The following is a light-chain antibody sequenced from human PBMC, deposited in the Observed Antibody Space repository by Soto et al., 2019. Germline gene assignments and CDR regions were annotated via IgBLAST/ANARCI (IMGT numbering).Light chain of an antibody. CDR1: LTVSKY. J-gene: IGKJ1*01. Sequence: EIVLTQSPATLSLSPGDRATLSCRASLTVSKYLAWFQKKPGRPPRLLIYDASTRATGIPARFSGSGSGTDFTLTISSIQPEDVFVDYCQQRTNRRPFTFGQGTKVQIK. CDR3: QQRTNRRPFT. V-gene: IGKV3-11*01. CDR2: DAS.